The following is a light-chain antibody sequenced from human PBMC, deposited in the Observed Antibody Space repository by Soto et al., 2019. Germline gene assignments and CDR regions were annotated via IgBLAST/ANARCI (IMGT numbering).Light chain of an antibody. CDR1: SSNIGAAYD. Sequence: QSVLTQPPSVSGAPGQRVTISCTGSSSNIGAAYDVHWYQQLPGTAPKLLLFGHSHRPSGVPDRFSGSKSGTSASLAITGRRAEEEADDDSQSYDSSLSGWVFGGGTKVTVL. CDR3: QSYDSSLSGWV. J-gene: IGLJ3*02. CDR2: GHS. V-gene: IGLV1-40*01.